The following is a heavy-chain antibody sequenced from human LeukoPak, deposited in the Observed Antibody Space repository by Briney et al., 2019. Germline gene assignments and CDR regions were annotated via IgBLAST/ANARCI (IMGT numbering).Heavy chain of an antibody. D-gene: IGHD5-18*01. CDR1: GYTFTGYY. CDR2: INPNSGGT. CDR3: ASALNVDTAMVHDY. Sequence: ASVKVSCKASGYTFTGYYMHWVRQAPGRGLEWMGWINPNSGGTNYAQKFQGRVTMTRDTSISTAYMELSRLRSDDTAVYYCASALNVDTAMVHDYWGQGTLVTVSS. V-gene: IGHV1-2*02. J-gene: IGHJ4*02.